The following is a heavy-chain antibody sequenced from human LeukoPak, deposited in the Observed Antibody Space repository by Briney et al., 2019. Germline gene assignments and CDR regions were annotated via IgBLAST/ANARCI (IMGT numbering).Heavy chain of an antibody. Sequence: GGSLRLSCAASRFTFSNYAMTWVRQAPGKGLEWVSAISGTGGSTYYADSVKGRLTISRDNAKNTLYLQMNSLRAEDTAVYYCAKEQDSSGWSRGGFDYWGQGTLVTVSS. D-gene: IGHD6-19*01. CDR3: AKEQDSSGWSRGGFDY. CDR2: ISGTGGST. V-gene: IGHV3-23*01. CDR1: RFTFSNYA. J-gene: IGHJ4*02.